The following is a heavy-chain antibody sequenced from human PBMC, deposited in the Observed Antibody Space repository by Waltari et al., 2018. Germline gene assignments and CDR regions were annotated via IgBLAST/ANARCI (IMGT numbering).Heavy chain of an antibody. Sequence: EVQLVQSGAEVKKPGESLKLSCKGSGDSFINYWLSWVRQMPGKGLEWMGIIYPGDSDIRYSPSFQGQVTISADKSISTAYLQWNSLKASDTAMYYCARTYYYDSRGYYQGFFDYWGQGTLVTVSS. D-gene: IGHD3-22*01. V-gene: IGHV5-51*01. CDR3: ARTYYYDSRGYYQGFFDY. J-gene: IGHJ4*02. CDR2: IYPGDSDI. CDR1: GDSFINYW.